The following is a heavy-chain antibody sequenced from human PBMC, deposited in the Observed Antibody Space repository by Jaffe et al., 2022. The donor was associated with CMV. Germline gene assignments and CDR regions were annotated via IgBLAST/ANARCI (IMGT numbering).Heavy chain of an antibody. CDR2: IGTADDT. Sequence: EVQLVESGGGLVQPGGSLRLSCVASGFTFSNYDMHWVRQATGKSLDWVSGIGTADDTYYSGSVKGRFTISRENAKSSLFLQMNSLRAGDTAVYYCVRDGGLGSFDSWGQGIRVTVSS. V-gene: IGHV3-13*01. J-gene: IGHJ4*02. D-gene: IGHD3-16*01. CDR1: GFTFSNYD. CDR3: VRDGGLGSFDS.